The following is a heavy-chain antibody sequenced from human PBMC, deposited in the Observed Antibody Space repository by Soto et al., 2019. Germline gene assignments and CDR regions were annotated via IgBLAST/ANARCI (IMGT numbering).Heavy chain of an antibody. CDR2: IYYSGST. CDR3: ARALDYDFWSGYGGWFYYYGMDV. Sequence: SETLSLTCTVSGGSISSYYWSWIRQPPGKGLEWIGYIYYSGSTNYNPSLKSRVTISVDTSKNQFTLKLSSVTAADTAVYYCARALDYDFWSGYGGWFYYYGMDVWGQGTTVTVSS. V-gene: IGHV4-59*01. J-gene: IGHJ6*02. D-gene: IGHD3-3*01. CDR1: GGSISSYY.